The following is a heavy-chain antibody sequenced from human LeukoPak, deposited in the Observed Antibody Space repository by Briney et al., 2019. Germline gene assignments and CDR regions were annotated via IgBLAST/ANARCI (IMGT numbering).Heavy chain of an antibody. Sequence: SETLSLTCAVYGGSFSGYYWSWIRQPPGKGLEWIGEINHSGSTNYNPSLKSRVTISVDTSRSQFSLKLSSVTAADTAVYYCARVPQRFDPWGQGTLVTVSS. D-gene: IGHD6-13*01. CDR3: ARVPQRFDP. CDR2: INHSGST. V-gene: IGHV4-34*01. J-gene: IGHJ5*02. CDR1: GGSFSGYY.